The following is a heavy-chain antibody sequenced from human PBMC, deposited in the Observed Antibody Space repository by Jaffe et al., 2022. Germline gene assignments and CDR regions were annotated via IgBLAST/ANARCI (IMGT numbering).Heavy chain of an antibody. CDR1: GGSISSYY. Sequence: QVQLQESGPGLVKPSETLSLTCTVSGGSISSYYWSWIRQPPGKGLEWIGYIYYSGSTNYNPSLKSRVTISVDTSKNQFSLKLSSVTAADTAVYYCARASSSWTWAFDYWGQGTLVTVSS. D-gene: IGHD6-13*01. J-gene: IGHJ4*02. CDR3: ARASSSWTWAFDY. V-gene: IGHV4-59*01. CDR2: IYYSGST.